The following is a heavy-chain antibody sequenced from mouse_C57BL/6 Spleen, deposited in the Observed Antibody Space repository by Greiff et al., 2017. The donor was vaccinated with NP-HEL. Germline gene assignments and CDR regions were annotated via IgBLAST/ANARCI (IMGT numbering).Heavy chain of an antibody. V-gene: IGHV1-59*01. J-gene: IGHJ3*01. CDR3: ARGYGSSSWFAY. Sequence: QVQLQQSGAELVRPGTSVKLSCKASGYTFTSYWMHWVKQRPGQGLEWIGVIDPSDSYTNYNQKFKGKATLTVDTSSSTAYMQLSSLTSEDSAVYYCARGYGSSSWFAYWGQRTLVTVSA. CDR1: GYTFTSYW. D-gene: IGHD1-1*01. CDR2: IDPSDSYT.